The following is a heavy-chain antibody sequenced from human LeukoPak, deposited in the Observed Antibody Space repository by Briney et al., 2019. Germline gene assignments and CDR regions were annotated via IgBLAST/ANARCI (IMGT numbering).Heavy chain of an antibody. CDR3: ARDRDWAFDN. J-gene: IGHJ4*02. CDR2: IWDSSRAP. V-gene: IGHV3-48*02. Sequence: GGSLRLSCAASGFTFSSYSMNWVRQAPGRGLEGISYIWDSSRAPYYADSVKGRFTISRDNAKNSLYLQMNSLRDEDTAVYYCARDRDWAFDNWGQGTLVTVSS. CDR1: GFTFSSYS. D-gene: IGHD2-21*02.